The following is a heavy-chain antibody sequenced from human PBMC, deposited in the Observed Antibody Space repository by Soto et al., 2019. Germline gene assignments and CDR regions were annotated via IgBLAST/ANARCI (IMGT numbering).Heavy chain of an antibody. CDR3: ATDRPLCSSCRFDY. CDR1: GYTLTELS. Sequence: ASVKVSCKVSGYTLTELSMHWVRQAPGKGLEWMGGFDPEDGETIYAQKFQGRVTMTEDTSTDTAYMELSSLRSEDTAVYYCATDRPLCSSCRFDYWGQGTLVTVSS. V-gene: IGHV1-24*01. D-gene: IGHD6-13*01. J-gene: IGHJ4*02. CDR2: FDPEDGET.